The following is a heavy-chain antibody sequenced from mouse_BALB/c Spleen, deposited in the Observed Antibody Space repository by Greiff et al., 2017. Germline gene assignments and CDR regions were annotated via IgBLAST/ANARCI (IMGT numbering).Heavy chain of an antibody. CDR2: ISYDGSN. CDR1: GYSITSGYY. V-gene: IGHV3-6*02. CDR3: AREDYYAMDY. J-gene: IGHJ4*01. Sequence: EESGPGLVKPSQSLSLTCSVTGYSITSGYYWNWIRQFPGNKLEWMGYISYDGSNNYNPSLKNRISITRDTSKNQFFLKLNSVTTEDTATYYCAREDYYAMDYWGQGTSVTVSS.